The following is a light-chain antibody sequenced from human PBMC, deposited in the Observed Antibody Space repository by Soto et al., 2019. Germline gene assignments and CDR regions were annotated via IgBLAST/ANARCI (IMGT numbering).Light chain of an antibody. CDR1: RSNIGAGYD. CDR2: RNH. Sequence: QSVLTQPPSVSGALGQRVTISCTGTRSNIGAGYDVHWYQQIPGTAPKLLIYRNHDRPSGVPDRFSGSTSGTSASLTITGLQAEDEADYYCQSSDTSVSGARVFGGGTKLTVL. V-gene: IGLV1-40*01. J-gene: IGLJ3*02. CDR3: QSSDTSVSGARV.